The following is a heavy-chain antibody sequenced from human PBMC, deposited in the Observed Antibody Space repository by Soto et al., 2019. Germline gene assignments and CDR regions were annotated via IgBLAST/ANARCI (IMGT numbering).Heavy chain of an antibody. Sequence: GGSLRLSCAASGFTFSSYGMHWVRQAPGKGLERVAVIWYDGSNKYYADSVKGRFTISRDKSKNTLYLQMNSLRAEDTAVYYCARVWSGVVIRPYYYYGMDVWGQGTTVTVSS. CDR2: IWYDGSNK. D-gene: IGHD3-3*01. J-gene: IGHJ6*02. CDR3: ARVWSGVVIRPYYYYGMDV. CDR1: GFTFSSYG. V-gene: IGHV3-33*01.